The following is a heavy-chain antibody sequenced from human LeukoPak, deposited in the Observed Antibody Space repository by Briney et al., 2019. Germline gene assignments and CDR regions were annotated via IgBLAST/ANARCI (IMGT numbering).Heavy chain of an antibody. CDR1: GGSISSSSYY. V-gene: IGHV4-31*03. J-gene: IGHJ4*02. CDR2: IYYSGST. Sequence: PSETLSLTCTVSGGSISSSSYYWGWIRQPPGKGLEWIGYIYYSGSTYYNPSLKSRVTISVDTSKNQFSLKLSSVTAADTAVYYCARGYGDYAGSIDYWGQGTLVTVSS. D-gene: IGHD4-17*01. CDR3: ARGYGDYAGSIDY.